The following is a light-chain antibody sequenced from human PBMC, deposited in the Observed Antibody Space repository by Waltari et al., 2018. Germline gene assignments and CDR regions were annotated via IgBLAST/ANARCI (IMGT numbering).Light chain of an antibody. CDR3: AAWDDSLIGRV. V-gene: IGLV1-44*01. J-gene: IGLJ3*02. CDR1: SSNIGTNT. CDR2: ANY. Sequence: QSVLTQPPSTSGTPGQTVTISCSGSSSNIGTNTVTWYQQFPGTAPKVLVFANYHRPPGVPNRFSASKSGTSASLVISGLQSEDEGDYFCAAWDDSLIGRVFGGGTTLTVL.